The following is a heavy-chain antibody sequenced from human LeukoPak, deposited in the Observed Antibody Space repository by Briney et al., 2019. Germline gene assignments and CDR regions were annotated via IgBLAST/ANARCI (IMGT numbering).Heavy chain of an antibody. Sequence: SGPTLVNPTQTLTLPCTFSGLSLSTSGVGGGWTRQPPGKALEWLALIYWDDDKRYSPSLKSRLTITKDTSKNQVVLTMTNMDPVDTATYYCAHSPELLIAAFFDYWGQGTLVTVSS. J-gene: IGHJ4*02. D-gene: IGHD6-13*01. V-gene: IGHV2-5*02. CDR2: IYWDDDK. CDR3: AHSPELLIAAFFDY. CDR1: GLSLSTSGVG.